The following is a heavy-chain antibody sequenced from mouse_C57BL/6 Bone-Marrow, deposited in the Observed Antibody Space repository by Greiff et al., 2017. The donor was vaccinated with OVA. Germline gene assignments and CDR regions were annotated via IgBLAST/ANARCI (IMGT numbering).Heavy chain of an antibody. CDR1: GYTFTSYW. Sequence: EVQLQQSGPVLARPGASVKMSCKTSGYTFTSYWMHWVKQRPGQGLEWIGAIYPGNSDTSYNQKFKGKAKLTAVTSASTAYMELSSLTNEDSAVYYCTRDGYYDWFAYWGQGTLVTVSA. V-gene: IGHV1-5*01. J-gene: IGHJ3*01. CDR3: TRDGYYDWFAY. CDR2: IYPGNSDT. D-gene: IGHD2-3*01.